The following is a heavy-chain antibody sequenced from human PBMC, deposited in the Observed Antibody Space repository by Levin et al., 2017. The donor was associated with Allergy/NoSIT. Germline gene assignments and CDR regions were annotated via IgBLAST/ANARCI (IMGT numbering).Heavy chain of an antibody. CDR2: IKSKTEGGTT. CDR3: IRVGYDILTGYYLE. J-gene: IGHJ3*01. Sequence: KSGGSLRLSCEASGFTFRTAWMSWVRQAPGKGLEWVGRIKSKTEGGTTEYAAPVKGRFTISRDDSKDTLYLQMNSLKTEDTAVYYCIRVGYDILTGYYLEWGQGTLVTVSS. CDR1: GFTFRTAW. D-gene: IGHD3-9*01. V-gene: IGHV3-15*01.